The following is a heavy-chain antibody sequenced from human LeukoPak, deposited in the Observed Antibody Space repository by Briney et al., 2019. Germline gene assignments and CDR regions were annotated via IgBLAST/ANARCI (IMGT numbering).Heavy chain of an antibody. Sequence: ATVKISCKASGYTFTDYYMHWVQPAPGKGLEWMGRVDPEDGETIYAEKFQGRVTITADTSTDTAYMELSSLRSEDTAVYYCATGASGYCSSTSCPLFDYWGQGTLVTVSS. J-gene: IGHJ4*02. CDR1: GYTFTDYY. CDR2: VDPEDGET. V-gene: IGHV1-69-2*01. CDR3: ATGASGYCSSTSCPLFDY. D-gene: IGHD2-2*01.